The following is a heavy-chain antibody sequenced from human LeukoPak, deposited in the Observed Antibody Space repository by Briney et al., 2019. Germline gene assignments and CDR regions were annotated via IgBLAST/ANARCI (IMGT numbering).Heavy chain of an antibody. D-gene: IGHD2-15*01. Sequence: GGSLRLSCAASGFTFDDYAMHWVRHAPGKGLEWVSGISWNSGSIGYADSVKGRFTISRDNAKNSLYLQMNSLRAEDTALYYCAKDILDSGAFDYWGQGTLVTVSS. V-gene: IGHV3-9*01. CDR2: ISWNSGSI. CDR3: AKDILDSGAFDY. CDR1: GFTFDDYA. J-gene: IGHJ4*02.